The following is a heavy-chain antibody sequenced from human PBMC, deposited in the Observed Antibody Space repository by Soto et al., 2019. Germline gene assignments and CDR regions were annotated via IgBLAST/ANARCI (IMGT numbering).Heavy chain of an antibody. D-gene: IGHD2-2*01. J-gene: IGHJ3*02. CDR3: ARIYCSSTSRPCDI. V-gene: IGHV5-51*01. CDR2: IYPGDSDT. CDR1: GYSFTSYW. Sequence: PGESLKISCKGSGYSFTSYWIGWVRXXPGKGLEWMGIIYPGDSDTRYXXXXXXXXXXXXXXXXXXXYLQWSSLKASDTAMYYCARIYCSSTSRPCDIWGQGTMVTVSS.